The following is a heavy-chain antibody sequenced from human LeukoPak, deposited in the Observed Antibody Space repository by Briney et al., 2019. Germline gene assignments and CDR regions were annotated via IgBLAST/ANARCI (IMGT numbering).Heavy chain of an antibody. CDR2: TYYSGST. CDR3: ARHKSDYGDYHAH. J-gene: IGHJ4*02. D-gene: IGHD4-17*01. Sequence: SETLFLTCTVSDGSMSGYYWSWIRQPPGKGLEWIGYTYYSGSTNYNPSLKRRVTISEDRSMNQFSLKLSSVTAADTAVYYCARHKSDYGDYHAHWGQGTLVTVSS. CDR1: DGSMSGYY. V-gene: IGHV4-59*08.